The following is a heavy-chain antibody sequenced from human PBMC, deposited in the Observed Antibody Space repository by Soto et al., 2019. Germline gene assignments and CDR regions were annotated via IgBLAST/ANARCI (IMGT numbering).Heavy chain of an antibody. V-gene: IGHV4-34*01. J-gene: IGHJ6*03. D-gene: IGHD3-9*01. CDR2: INHSGST. CDR3: ARGVKTYLDWSRHYYYYMDV. Sequence: SETLSLTCAVYGGSFSGYYWSWIRQPPGKGLEWIGEINHSGSTNYNPSLKSRVTISVDTSKNQFSLKLSSVTAADTAVYYCARGVKTYLDWSRHYYYYMDVWGKGTTVTVSS. CDR1: GGSFSGYY.